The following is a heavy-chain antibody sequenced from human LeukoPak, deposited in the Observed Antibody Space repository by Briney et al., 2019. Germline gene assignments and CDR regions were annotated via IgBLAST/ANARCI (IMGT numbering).Heavy chain of an antibody. D-gene: IGHD3-3*01. Sequence: SQTLSLTCTVSGGSISSGSYYWSWIRQPAGKGLEWIGRIYTSGSTNYNPSLKSRVTISVDTSENQFSLKLSSVTAADTAVYYCATNSDDFWSGYYYYYYYMDVWGKGTTVTVSS. J-gene: IGHJ6*03. CDR2: IYTSGST. CDR1: GGSISSGSYY. CDR3: ATNSDDFWSGYYYYYYYMDV. V-gene: IGHV4-61*02.